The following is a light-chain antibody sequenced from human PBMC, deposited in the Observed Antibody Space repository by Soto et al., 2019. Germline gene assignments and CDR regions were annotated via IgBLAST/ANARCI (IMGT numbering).Light chain of an antibody. V-gene: IGLV2-8*01. Sequence: QSALTQPPSASGSPGQSVTISCTGTSSDVGRFNFVSWYQQHPGKAPRLLIYEVTKRPSGVPDRFSGSKSGNAASLTVSGLQAEDEADYSCSSYTGNRDFHVSGTGTKVTVL. CDR3: SSYTGNRDFHV. CDR2: EVT. CDR1: SSDVGRFNF. J-gene: IGLJ1*01.